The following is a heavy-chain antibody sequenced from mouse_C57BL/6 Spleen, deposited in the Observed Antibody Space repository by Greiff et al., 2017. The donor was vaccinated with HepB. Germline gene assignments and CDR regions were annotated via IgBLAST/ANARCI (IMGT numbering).Heavy chain of an antibody. CDR2: ISDGGSYT. CDR1: GFTFSSYA. V-gene: IGHV5-4*01. Sequence: DVMLVESGGGLVKPGGSLKLSCAASGFTFSSYAMSWVRQTPEKRLEWVATISDGGSYTYYPDNVKGRFTISRDNAKNNLYLQMSHLKSEDTAMYYCARESDGMDYWGQGTSVTVSS. D-gene: IGHD2-3*01. CDR3: ARESDGMDY. J-gene: IGHJ4*01.